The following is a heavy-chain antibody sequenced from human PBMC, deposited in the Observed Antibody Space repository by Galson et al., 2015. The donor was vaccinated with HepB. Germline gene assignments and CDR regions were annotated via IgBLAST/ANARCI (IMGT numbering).Heavy chain of an antibody. Sequence: SLRLSCAASRFTFSSYWMSWVRQAPGKGLEWVANIKEDGSEKYYVDSVKGRFTISRDNAKNSLYLEMNSLRAEDTAVYYCAREVRPAYYDFWSGYVTLYYFDYWGQGTLVTVSS. CDR1: RFTFSSYW. CDR3: AREVRPAYYDFWSGYVTLYYFDY. D-gene: IGHD3-3*01. V-gene: IGHV3-7*01. J-gene: IGHJ4*02. CDR2: IKEDGSEK.